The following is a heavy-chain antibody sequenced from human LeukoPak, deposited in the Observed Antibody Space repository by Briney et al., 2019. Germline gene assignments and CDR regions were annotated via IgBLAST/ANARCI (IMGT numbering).Heavy chain of an antibody. CDR2: IHYSGST. CDR3: ARTLEGTRGGSDP. CDR1: GGSISGYY. Sequence: SETLSLTCTVSGGSISGYYWSWIRQPPGKGLEWIGYIHYSGSTDYNPSLKSRVTISADTSKNQFSLKLSSVTAADAAVYYWARTLEGTRGGSDPGGKGPLATVSP. J-gene: IGHJ5*02. D-gene: IGHD1-1*01. V-gene: IGHV4-59*01.